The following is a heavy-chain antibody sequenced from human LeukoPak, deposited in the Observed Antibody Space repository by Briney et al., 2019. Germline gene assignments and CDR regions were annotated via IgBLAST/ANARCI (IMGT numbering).Heavy chain of an antibody. CDR2: INHSGST. Sequence: SETLSLTCAVYGGSFSGYYWSWIRQPPGKGLEWIGEINHSGSTNYNPSLKSRVTISVDTSKNQFSLKLSSVTAADTAVYYCAREPPIAVAGTDAFDIWGQGTMVTVSS. CDR3: AREPPIAVAGTDAFDI. CDR1: GGSFSGYY. J-gene: IGHJ3*02. D-gene: IGHD6-19*01. V-gene: IGHV4-34*01.